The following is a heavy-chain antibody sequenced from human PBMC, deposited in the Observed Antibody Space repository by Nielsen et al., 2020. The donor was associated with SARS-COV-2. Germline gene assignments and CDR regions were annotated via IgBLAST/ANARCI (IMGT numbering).Heavy chain of an antibody. Sequence: KVSCKGSGYSFTSYWIGWVRQMPGKGLEWMGIIYPGDSDTRYSPSFQGQVTISADKSISTAYLQWSSLKASDTAMYYCASLKCSGGSCYSPSYFDYWGQGTLVTVS. D-gene: IGHD2-15*01. V-gene: IGHV5-51*01. CDR3: ASLKCSGGSCYSPSYFDY. CDR2: IYPGDSDT. J-gene: IGHJ4*02. CDR1: GYSFTSYW.